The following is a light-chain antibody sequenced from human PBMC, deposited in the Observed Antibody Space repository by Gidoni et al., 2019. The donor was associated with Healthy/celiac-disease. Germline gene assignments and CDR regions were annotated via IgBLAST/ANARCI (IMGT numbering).Light chain of an antibody. CDR2: AAS. V-gene: IGKV1-39*01. J-gene: IGKJ5*01. Sequence: DIQMTQSPSSLSASVGDRVTITCRASQSISSYLNWYQQKPGKAPKLLIYAASSLQSGVPSRFSGSGSGTEFTLTISRLQPEDFATYYCQQSYSTLGTFGQGTRLEIK. CDR3: QQSYSTLGT. CDR1: QSISSY.